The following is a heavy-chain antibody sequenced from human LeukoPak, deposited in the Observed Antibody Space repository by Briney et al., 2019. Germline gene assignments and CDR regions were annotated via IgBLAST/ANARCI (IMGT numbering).Heavy chain of an antibody. J-gene: IGHJ3*02. V-gene: IGHV3-20*04. D-gene: IGHD2-8*02. CDR1: GFTFDDYG. Sequence: VGSLRLSCAASGFTFDDYGMSWVRQAPGKGLKWVSGINWNGGSTGYADSVKGRFTISRDNAKNSLYLQMNSLRAEDTALYYCASSGLLVRAFDIWGQGTMVTVSS. CDR2: INWNGGST. CDR3: ASSGLLVRAFDI.